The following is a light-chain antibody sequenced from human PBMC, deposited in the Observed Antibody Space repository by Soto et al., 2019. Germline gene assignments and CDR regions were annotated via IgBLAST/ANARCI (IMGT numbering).Light chain of an antibody. V-gene: IGKV1-5*03. J-gene: IGKJ1*01. CDR3: QQRSNWPWT. Sequence: DIQMTQSPSTLSASVGDRVTITCRASQSISSWLAWYQQKPGKAPKLLIYKASSLESGVPSRFSGSGSGTEFTLTISSLQPDDFATYYCQQRSNWPWTFGQGTKV. CDR1: QSISSW. CDR2: KAS.